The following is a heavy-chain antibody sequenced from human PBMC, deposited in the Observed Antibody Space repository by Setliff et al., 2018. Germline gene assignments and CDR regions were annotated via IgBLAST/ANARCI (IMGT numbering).Heavy chain of an antibody. CDR1: GFSFSDYA. J-gene: IGHJ4*02. V-gene: IGHV3-23*01. D-gene: IGHD5-18*01. Sequence: GGSLRLSCAASGFSFSDYAMSWVRQAPRKGLEWVSGGSTGKTDYADSVKGRFTMSRDSSTNTLYLQMNSLRGEDTAVYYCAKDLSSNTAASYFFDLWGQGTQVTVS. CDR3: AKDLSSNTAASYFFDL. CDR2: GSTGKT.